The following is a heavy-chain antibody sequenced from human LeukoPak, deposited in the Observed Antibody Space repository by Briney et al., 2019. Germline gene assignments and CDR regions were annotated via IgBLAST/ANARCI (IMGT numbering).Heavy chain of an antibody. J-gene: IGHJ3*02. CDR1: GSTFISYS. CDR3: AKGMEYYYGSGSYPDI. Sequence: GGSLRLSCAASGSTFISYSMNWVRQAPGKGLEWVSAISGSGGSTYYADSVKGRFTISRDNSKNTLYLQMNSLRAEDTAVYYCAKGMEYYYGSGSYPDIWGQGTMVTVSS. CDR2: ISGSGGST. V-gene: IGHV3-23*01. D-gene: IGHD3-10*01.